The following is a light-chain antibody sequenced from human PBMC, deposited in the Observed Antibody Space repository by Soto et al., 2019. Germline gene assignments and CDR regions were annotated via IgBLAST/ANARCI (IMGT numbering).Light chain of an antibody. J-gene: IGKJ4*01. Sequence: EIVLTQSPGTLSLSPGERATLSCRASQSVSSYYLAWYQQKPGQAPRLLIYGASTRATGIPASFIGNGSGTEFTLTASSLQPEDFAVYYCQQRSNRFGGGTKVDIK. CDR3: QQRSNR. CDR2: GAS. CDR1: QSVSSYY. V-gene: IGKV3D-20*02.